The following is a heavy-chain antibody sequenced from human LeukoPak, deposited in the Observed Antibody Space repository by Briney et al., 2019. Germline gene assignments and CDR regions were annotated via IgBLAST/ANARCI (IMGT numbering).Heavy chain of an antibody. CDR3: AREILGGFNPGAY. V-gene: IGHV4-34*01. D-gene: IGHD1-14*01. Sequence: PSETLSLTCALYGGSFSGYSWTWIRQPPGKGLEWIGEVTHSGGINYNPSLSSRVTISIDRSRNQIALELSSVTAADTAVYYCAREILGGFNPGAYWGQGTLVTVSS. J-gene: IGHJ4*02. CDR1: GGSFSGYS. CDR2: VTHSGGI.